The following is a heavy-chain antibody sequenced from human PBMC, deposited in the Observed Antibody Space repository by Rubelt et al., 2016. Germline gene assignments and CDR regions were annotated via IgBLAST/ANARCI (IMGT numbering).Heavy chain of an antibody. V-gene: IGHV3-11*06. CDR3: ARVLDVVVPEGAYFFDS. CDR2: LSSNGNYI. Sequence: HVQLVESGGDLVKPGGSLRLSCAASGFIFSNFHMTWVRQAPGKGLGWVSFLSSNGNYIIYPNSVRGRFTISRDNAKNSLSLQMNGLSAEETAVYYCARVLDVVVPEGAYFFDSWGQGTLVTVSS. D-gene: IGHD2-15*01. CDR1: GFIFSNFH. J-gene: IGHJ4*02.